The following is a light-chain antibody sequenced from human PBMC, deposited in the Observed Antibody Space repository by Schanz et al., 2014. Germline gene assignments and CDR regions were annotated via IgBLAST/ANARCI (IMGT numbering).Light chain of an antibody. Sequence: EIVMTQSPATLSVSPGERATLSCRASQSVSSNYLAWYQQKPGQAPRLLIYGASSRATGIPDRFSGSGSGTDFTLTISSLQPEDVATYYCQKYNSDPPFTFGPGTKVDIK. CDR1: QSVSSN. CDR2: GAS. V-gene: IGKV3D-15*01. CDR3: QKYNSDPPFT. J-gene: IGKJ3*01.